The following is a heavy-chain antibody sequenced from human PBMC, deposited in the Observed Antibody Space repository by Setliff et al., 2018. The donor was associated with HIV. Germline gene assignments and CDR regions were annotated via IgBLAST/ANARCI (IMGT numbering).Heavy chain of an antibody. V-gene: IGHV3-23*01. CDR3: AKAKSSRMGPPFTDLDY. D-gene: IGHD2-8*01. CDR1: GFTFSSYA. Sequence: GGSLRLSCAASGFTFSSYAMSWVRQAPGRGLEWVSAISGSGGSTYYADSVKGRCTISRDNSKNTLYLQMNSLRADDTAAYYCAKAKSSRMGPPFTDLDYWGQGTQVTVSS. J-gene: IGHJ4*02. CDR2: ISGSGGST.